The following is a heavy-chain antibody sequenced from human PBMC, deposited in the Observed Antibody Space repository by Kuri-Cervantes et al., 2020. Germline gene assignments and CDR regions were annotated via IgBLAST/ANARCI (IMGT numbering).Heavy chain of an antibody. CDR1: GYTFTSYG. D-gene: IGHD3-10*01. J-gene: IGHJ6*03. Sequence: ASVKVSCKASGYTFTSYGISWVRQAPGQGLEWMGWISAYNGNTNYAQKLQGRVTMTTDTSTSTAYMELRSLRSDGTAVYYCARDRMVQGVIMGWVYMDVWGKGTTVTVSS. CDR3: ARDRMVQGVIMGWVYMDV. CDR2: ISAYNGNT. V-gene: IGHV1-18*01.